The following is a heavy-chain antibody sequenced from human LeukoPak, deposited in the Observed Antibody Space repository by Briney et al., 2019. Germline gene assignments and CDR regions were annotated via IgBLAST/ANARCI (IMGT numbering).Heavy chain of an antibody. CDR3: AKEDGFVVVPAAMVLDY. J-gene: IGHJ4*02. V-gene: IGHV3-23*01. CDR2: ISGSGGST. Sequence: GGSLRLSCAASGFTFSSYAMSWVRQAPGKGLGWVSAISGSGGSTYYADSVKGRFTISRDNSKNTLYLQMNSLRAEDTAVYYCAKEDGFVVVPAAMVLDYWGQGTLVTVSS. CDR1: GFTFSSYA. D-gene: IGHD2-2*01.